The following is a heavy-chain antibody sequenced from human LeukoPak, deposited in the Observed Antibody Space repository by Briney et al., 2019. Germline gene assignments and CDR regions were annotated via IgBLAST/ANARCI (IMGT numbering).Heavy chain of an antibody. J-gene: IGHJ5*02. Sequence: GGSLRLSCAASGFTFSSYAMHWVRQAPGKGLEWVAVISYDGSNKYYADSVKGRFTISRDNSKNTLYVQMNSLRAEDTAVYYCARGGGGGKANWFDPWGQGTLVTVSS. CDR1: GFTFSSYA. CDR2: ISYDGSNK. V-gene: IGHV3-30-3*01. D-gene: IGHD2-15*01. CDR3: ARGGGGGKANWFDP.